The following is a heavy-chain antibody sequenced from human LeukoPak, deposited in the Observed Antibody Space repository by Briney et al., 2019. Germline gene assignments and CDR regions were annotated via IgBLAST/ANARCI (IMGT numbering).Heavy chain of an antibody. CDR1: GFSFSGHS. D-gene: IGHD5-24*01. V-gene: IGHV3-48*01. J-gene: IGHJ3*02. CDR3: AREKLRDGAFDI. Sequence: GGSLRLSCAASGFSFSGHSMNWVRQAPGRGLEWVAFISDSGSPIYYADSVRGRFTISRDNADNSLYLQMNSLRAEDTAVYYCAREKLRDGAFDIWGQGTMVTVSS. CDR2: ISDSGSPI.